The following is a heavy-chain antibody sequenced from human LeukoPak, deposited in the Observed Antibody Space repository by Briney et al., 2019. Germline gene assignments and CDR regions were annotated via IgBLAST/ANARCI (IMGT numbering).Heavy chain of an antibody. V-gene: IGHV4-59*08. CDR1: GGSISSYY. J-gene: IGHJ4*02. CDR2: IYYSGST. Sequence: PSETLSLTCTVSGGSISSYYWSWIRQPPGKGLEWIGYIYYSGSTNYNPSLKSRVTISVDTPKNQLSLKLSSVTAADTAVYYCARQNGYQVYLDYWGQGTLVTVSS. CDR3: ARQNGYQVYLDY. D-gene: IGHD5-18*01.